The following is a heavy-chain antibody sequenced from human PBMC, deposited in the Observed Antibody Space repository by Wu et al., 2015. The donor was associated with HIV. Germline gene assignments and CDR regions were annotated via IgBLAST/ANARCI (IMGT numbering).Heavy chain of an antibody. V-gene: IGHV1-69*13. J-gene: IGHJ6*03. D-gene: IGHD4-11*01. CDR2: IIPMFGTT. CDR3: ARVNPTVTTEDYYMDV. Sequence: QVQLVQSGAEVKKPGSSVRVSCKASGDTFSNHAITWVRQAPGQGLEWMGRIIPMFGTTDYAQKFQGRVTITADESTSTAYMELSSLRSEDTAVYYCARVNPTVTTEDYYMDVWGKGTTVTVSS. CDR1: GDTFSNHA.